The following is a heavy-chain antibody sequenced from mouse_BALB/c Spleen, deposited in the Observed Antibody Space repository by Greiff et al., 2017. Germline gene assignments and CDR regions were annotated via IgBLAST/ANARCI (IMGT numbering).Heavy chain of an antibody. D-gene: IGHD1-1*01. CDR3: ARDYGSSYEFAY. CDR2: ISSGGST. Sequence: EVMLVESGGGLVKPGGSLKLSCAASGFTFSSYAMSWVRQTPEKRLEWVASISSGGSTYYPDSVKGRFTISRDNARNILYLQMSSLRSEETAMYYCARDYGSSYEFAYWGQGTLVTVSA. V-gene: IGHV5-6-5*01. J-gene: IGHJ3*01. CDR1: GFTFSSYA.